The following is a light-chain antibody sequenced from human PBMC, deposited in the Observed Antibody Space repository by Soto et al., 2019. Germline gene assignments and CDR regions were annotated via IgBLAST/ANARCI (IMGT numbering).Light chain of an antibody. CDR2: GAS. Sequence: EIVMTQSPATLSVSPGERATLSCRVSQSVSSNLAWYQQKPGQAPRLLIYGASTRATGIPARFSGSGSGTEFTLTISSLQSEDFAVYYCQQYNNWLQTFGQGTKVDIK. J-gene: IGKJ1*01. CDR1: QSVSSN. CDR3: QQYNNWLQT. V-gene: IGKV3-15*01.